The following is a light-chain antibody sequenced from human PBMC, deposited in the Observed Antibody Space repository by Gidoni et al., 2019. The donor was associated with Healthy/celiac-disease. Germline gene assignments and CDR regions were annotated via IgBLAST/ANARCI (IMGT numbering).Light chain of an antibody. CDR3: QQYGRSPGT. Sequence: ESVLTQSHGTLSLSPGERATLSCRARQSDSSSYLAWDQQKPGQAPRILIYGASSRATGIPDRFSGSGSGTDFTLTISSLEPEDFAVYYCQQYGRSPGTFGQGTQVEIK. V-gene: IGKV3-20*01. CDR2: GAS. J-gene: IGKJ1*01. CDR1: QSDSSSY.